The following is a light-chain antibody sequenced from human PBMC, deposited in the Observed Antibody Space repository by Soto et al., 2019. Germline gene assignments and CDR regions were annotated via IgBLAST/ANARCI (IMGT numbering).Light chain of an antibody. J-gene: IGKJ1*01. CDR2: DAS. CDR1: QSISSW. Sequence: DIQMTQSPSTLSASVGDRVTITCRASQSISSWLAWYQQKPGKAPKLLIYDASSLESWVPSRFSGSGSGTEFTLTISSLQPDDFATYYCQQYRTFGQGTKVDIK. V-gene: IGKV1-5*01. CDR3: QQYRT.